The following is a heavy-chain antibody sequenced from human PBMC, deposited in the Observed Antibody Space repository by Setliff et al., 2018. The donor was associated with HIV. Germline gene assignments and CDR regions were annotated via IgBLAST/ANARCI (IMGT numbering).Heavy chain of an antibody. CDR2: IYSGRGT. V-gene: IGHV4-28*03. CDR3: ARVPFTTGFDY. Sequence: SETLSLTCAVSGYSISSSYWWGWIRQSPGKGLEWIGNIYSGRGTYYNPSLKSRVTMSVDTSKNQFSLKLSSVTAVDTAVYYCARVPFTTGFDYWGQGILVTVSS. CDR1: GYSISSSYW. J-gene: IGHJ4*02. D-gene: IGHD3-3*01.